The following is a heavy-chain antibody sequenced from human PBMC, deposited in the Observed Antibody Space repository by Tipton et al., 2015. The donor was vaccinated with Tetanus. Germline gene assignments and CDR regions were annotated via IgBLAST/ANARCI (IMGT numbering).Heavy chain of an antibody. Sequence: LRLSCNVSGGSISRSAHYWGWIRQSPGKGLEWIGNMYYSGTTHYNPSLKKRVTISVDTSKNQFSLKLNSVTAADTAVYYCARVEEGYCSGGTCYFADWGRGTLVTVSS. J-gene: IGHJ4*02. V-gene: IGHV4-39*07. CDR1: GGSISRSAHY. CDR3: ARVEEGYCSGGTCYFAD. D-gene: IGHD2-15*01. CDR2: MYYSGTT.